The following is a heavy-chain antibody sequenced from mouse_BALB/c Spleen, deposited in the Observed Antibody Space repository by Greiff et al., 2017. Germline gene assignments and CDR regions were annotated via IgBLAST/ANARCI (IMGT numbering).Heavy chain of an antibody. Sequence: EVMLVESGGGLVKPGGSLKLSCAASGFAFSSYDMSWVRQTPEKRLEWVAYISSGGGSTYYPDTVKGRFTISRDNAKNTLYLQMSSLKSEDTAMYYCARRKIYYDYDAYFDDWGQGTTLTVSS. CDR1: GFAFSSYD. D-gene: IGHD2-4*01. V-gene: IGHV5-12-1*01. CDR3: ARRKIYYDYDAYFDD. CDR2: ISSGGGST. J-gene: IGHJ2*01.